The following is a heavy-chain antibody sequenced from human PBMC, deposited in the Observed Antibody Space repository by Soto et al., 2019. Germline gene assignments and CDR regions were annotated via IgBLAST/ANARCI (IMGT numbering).Heavy chain of an antibody. D-gene: IGHD6-13*01. J-gene: IGHJ4*02. CDR2: IYYSGST. Sequence: QVQLQESGPGLVKPSETLSLTCTVSGGSISSYYWSWIRQPPGKGLEWIGYIYYSGSTNYNPSLKSRVTISVDTSKNQFSLKLSSVTAAHTAVYYCARGAKYSSSWYGGVDYFDYWGQGTLVTVSS. CDR1: GGSISSYY. CDR3: ARGAKYSSSWYGGVDYFDY. V-gene: IGHV4-59*01.